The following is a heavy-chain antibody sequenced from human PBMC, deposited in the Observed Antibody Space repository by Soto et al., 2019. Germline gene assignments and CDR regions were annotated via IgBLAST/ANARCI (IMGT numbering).Heavy chain of an antibody. J-gene: IGHJ5*02. Sequence: QVQLQESGPGLVKPSETLSLTCTVSGASISGFYWSWIRKSAGKGLEWIGRIYATGATDYNPSLKSRVMMSVDTSKKQFSLKLRSVTAADTAVYYCVRDGTKTLRDWFDPWGQGIXVTVSS. CDR3: VRDGTKTLRDWFDP. V-gene: IGHV4-4*07. D-gene: IGHD1-1*01. CDR1: GASISGFY. CDR2: IYATGAT.